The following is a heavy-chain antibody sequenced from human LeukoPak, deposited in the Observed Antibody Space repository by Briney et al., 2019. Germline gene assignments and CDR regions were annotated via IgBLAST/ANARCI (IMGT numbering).Heavy chain of an antibody. V-gene: IGHV5-51*01. CDR3: AIRSYYDTRGYYYFDY. J-gene: IGHJ4*02. Sequence: GESLKISCQGSGYNFPIYWIGWVRQMPGQGLEWMGIIYPDDSNTIYGPSFQGQVTISADKSINTAYLEWSSLKASDTAMYYCAIRSYYDTRGYYYFDYWGQGTLVTVSA. CDR2: IYPDDSNT. D-gene: IGHD3-22*01. CDR1: GYNFPIYW.